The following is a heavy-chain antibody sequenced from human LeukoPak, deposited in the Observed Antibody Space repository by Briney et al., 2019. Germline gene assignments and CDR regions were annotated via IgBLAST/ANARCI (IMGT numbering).Heavy chain of an antibody. D-gene: IGHD3-22*01. J-gene: IGHJ6*03. Sequence: ASVKVSCKASGYIFTGYYMHWVRQAPGQGLEWMGWINPNSGGTNYAQKFQGRVTMTRDTSISTAYMELSRLRSDDTAVYYCARDSVWGYYDSSGYDSHYYYYYYHMDVWGKGTTVTVSS. CDR2: INPNSGGT. V-gene: IGHV1-2*02. CDR1: GYIFTGYY. CDR3: ARDSVWGYYDSSGYDSHYYYYYYHMDV.